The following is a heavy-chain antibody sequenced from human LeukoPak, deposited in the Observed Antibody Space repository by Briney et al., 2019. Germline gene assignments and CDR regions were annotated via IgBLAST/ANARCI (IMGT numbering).Heavy chain of an antibody. D-gene: IGHD2-21*01. CDR3: ARQDVSAYRLGHFDF. V-gene: IGHV4-59*08. CDR1: GGSIRDYY. Sequence: PSETLSLTCTVSGGSIRDYYWTWIRQPPGKGLEWIGYTHYSGSTNYNSTLRGRVTISADTSKNQFSLKLSSVTAADTAVYYCARQDVSAYRLGHFDFWGQGTLVTVSS. CDR2: THYSGST. J-gene: IGHJ4*02.